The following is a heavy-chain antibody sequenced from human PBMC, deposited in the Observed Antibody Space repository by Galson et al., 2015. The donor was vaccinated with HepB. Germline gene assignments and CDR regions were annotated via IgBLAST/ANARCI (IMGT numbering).Heavy chain of an antibody. Sequence: SLRLSCAASGFTFSKYSMHWVRQAPGKGLEWVAVISYDGTHKYYSGSVRGRFTISRDNSENTLFLQLNSLRTEDTAVYYCARDPWDASGTYCHFDYWGQGTLVTVSS. D-gene: IGHD3-10*01. J-gene: IGHJ4*02. V-gene: IGHV3-30-3*01. CDR1: GFTFSKYS. CDR3: ARDPWDASGTYCHFDY. CDR2: ISYDGTHK.